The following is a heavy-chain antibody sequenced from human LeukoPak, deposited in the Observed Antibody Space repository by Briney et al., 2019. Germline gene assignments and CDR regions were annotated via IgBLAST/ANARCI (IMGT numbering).Heavy chain of an antibody. Sequence: PGGSLRLSCVASGFTFSGAWMHWVRQAPGKGLVWVSRINNDGSYTKYPDSEKGRLTISRDNAKNKLYLQMNNLRVEDTAVYYCARVSGPGMNEYFHLWGQGTLVSVSS. CDR2: INNDGSYT. D-gene: IGHD3-10*01. V-gene: IGHV3-74*01. J-gene: IGHJ1*01. CDR3: ARVSGPGMNEYFHL. CDR1: GFTFSGAW.